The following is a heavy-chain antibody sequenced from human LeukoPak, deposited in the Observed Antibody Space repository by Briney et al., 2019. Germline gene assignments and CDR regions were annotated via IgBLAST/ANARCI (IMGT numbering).Heavy chain of an antibody. J-gene: IGHJ4*02. CDR2: IYTSGVT. CDR1: GGSMSSFY. CDR3: AREWTSGDGSGYPYYFDY. D-gene: IGHD3-22*01. Sequence: SETLSLTCTVSGGSMSSFYWDWIRQPAWKGLQWIGRIYTSGVTNYNPSLKSRVIMSVDTSKNQFSLKLSSVTAADTAVYYCAREWTSGDGSGYPYYFDYWGPGTLVIVSS. V-gene: IGHV4-4*07.